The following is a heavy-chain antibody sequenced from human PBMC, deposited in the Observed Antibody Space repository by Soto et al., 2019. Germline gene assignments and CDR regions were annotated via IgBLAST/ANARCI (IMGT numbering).Heavy chain of an antibody. D-gene: IGHD1-1*01. V-gene: IGHV6-1*01. CDR2: TYYASKCYK. CDR1: GDSVSNNSAT. J-gene: IGHJ4*02. Sequence: QVQLQQSGPGLVKPSQTLSLTCAISGDSVSNNSATWNWIRQSPSRGLEWVGRTYYASKCYKDYAVSVKSRITINPDTSKNQVALQLNSVTPEDTAVYYCARVGTHWVDSWGQGTLVTVSS. CDR3: ARVGTHWVDS.